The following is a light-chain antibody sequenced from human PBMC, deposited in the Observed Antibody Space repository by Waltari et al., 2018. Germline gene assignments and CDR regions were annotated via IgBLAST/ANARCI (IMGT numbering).Light chain of an antibody. V-gene: IGKV4-1*01. CDR2: WAS. CDR1: QSVLYSSNNKNY. Sequence: DIVMTQSPDSLTVSLGERATINCKSSQSVLYSSNNKNYLAWYQQKPGQPPNLLIYWASTRESVVPDRFSGSGSGTDFTLTISSLQAEDVAVYYCQQYYSTLPTFGPGTKVDIK. CDR3: QQYYSTLPT. J-gene: IGKJ3*01.